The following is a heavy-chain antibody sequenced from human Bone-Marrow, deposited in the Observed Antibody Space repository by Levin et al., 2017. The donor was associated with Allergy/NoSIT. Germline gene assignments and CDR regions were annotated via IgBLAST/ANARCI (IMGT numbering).Heavy chain of an antibody. CDR1: GYTFNHFG. Sequence: GESLKISCTASGYTFNHFGLTWVRQAPGQGLEWMGWISPYNGDTHYAQNLQGRVTMTADTSTSTAYMEMRSLRSDDTAVYYCARCAGGNCYSDIDFDYWGQGTLVTVSS. J-gene: IGHJ4*02. CDR3: ARCAGGNCYSDIDFDY. CDR2: ISPYNGDT. D-gene: IGHD2-15*01. V-gene: IGHV1-18*01.